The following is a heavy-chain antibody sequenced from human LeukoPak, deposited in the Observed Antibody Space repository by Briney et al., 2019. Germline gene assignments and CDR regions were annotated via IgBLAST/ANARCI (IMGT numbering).Heavy chain of an antibody. J-gene: IGHJ4*02. V-gene: IGHV1-69*04. Sequence: SVKVSCKASGYTFTSYDINWVRQAPGQGLEWMGRIIPILGIANYAQKFQGRVTITADKSTSTAYMELSSLRSEDTAVYYCAREAGYCGGDCSSRPFDYWGQGTLVTVSS. CDR2: IIPILGIA. D-gene: IGHD2-21*02. CDR1: GYTFTSYD. CDR3: AREAGYCGGDCSSRPFDY.